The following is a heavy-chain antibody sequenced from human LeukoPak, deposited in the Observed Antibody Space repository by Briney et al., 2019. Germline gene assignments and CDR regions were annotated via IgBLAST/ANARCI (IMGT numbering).Heavy chain of an antibody. CDR1: GGSINSNSYF. CDR3: ARSRIAAAGTEYFHH. CDR2: IYNTGRT. Sequence: SETLSLTCTVSGGSINSNSYFWGWIRQTPGKGLEWIGNIYNTGRTSYNPSLKTRITISVDTSKVHFSLSLRSVTAADTAVYFCARSRIAAAGTEYFHHWGRGTLVSVSS. D-gene: IGHD6-13*01. J-gene: IGHJ1*01. V-gene: IGHV4-39*02.